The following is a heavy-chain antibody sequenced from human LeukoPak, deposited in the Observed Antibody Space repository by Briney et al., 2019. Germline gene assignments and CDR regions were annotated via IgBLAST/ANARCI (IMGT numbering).Heavy chain of an antibody. J-gene: IGHJ3*02. CDR3: AKDSVQRNGVYDAFDI. Sequence: GGSLRLSCTASGFIFSDYAMNWVRQAPGKGLEWVSHISGGGDTTYYADSVKGHFTVSRDNSKNALYLQINSLRAEDTAVFYCAKDSVQRNGVYDAFDIWGRGAMVTVSS. V-gene: IGHV3-23*01. CDR1: GFIFSDYA. CDR2: ISGGGDTT. D-gene: IGHD2-8*01.